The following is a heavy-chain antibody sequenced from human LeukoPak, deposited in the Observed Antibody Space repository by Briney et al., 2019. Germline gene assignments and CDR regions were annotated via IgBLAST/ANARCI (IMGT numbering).Heavy chain of an antibody. CDR2: ISYDGSNI. D-gene: IGHD2-2*01. CDR3: ASRIVVVLATDY. Sequence: TGGSLRLSCAVSGFTFSSYAMHWVRQAPGKGLEWVAVISYDGSNIYYADSVKGRFTISRDNSKNTLYLQMNSLRAEDTAVYYCASRIVVVLATDYWGQGTLVTVSS. V-gene: IGHV3-30-3*01. J-gene: IGHJ4*02. CDR1: GFTFSSYA.